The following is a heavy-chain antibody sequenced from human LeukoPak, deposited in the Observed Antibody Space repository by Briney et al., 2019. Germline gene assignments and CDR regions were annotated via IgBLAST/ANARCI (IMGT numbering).Heavy chain of an antibody. CDR3: AKAGYCSGGSCYSVDY. Sequence: GGSLRLSCAASGFTFSSYGMHWVRQAPGKGLEWVAFIRYDGSNKYYADSVKGRFTISRDNSKNTLYLQMNSLRAEDTAVYYCAKAGYCSGGSCYSVDYWGQGTLVTVSS. D-gene: IGHD2-15*01. J-gene: IGHJ4*02. CDR2: IRYDGSNK. CDR1: GFTFSSYG. V-gene: IGHV3-30*02.